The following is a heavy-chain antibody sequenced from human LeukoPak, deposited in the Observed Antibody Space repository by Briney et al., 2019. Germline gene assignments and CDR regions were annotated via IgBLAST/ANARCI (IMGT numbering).Heavy chain of an antibody. CDR3: ARPRSYEAFDI. V-gene: IGHV3-74*01. J-gene: IGHJ3*02. CDR1: GFTFSSYG. D-gene: IGHD6-6*01. Sequence: GGSLRLSCAASGFTFSSYGMHWVRQAPGKGLVWVSRINSDGRNTNYADSVKGRSTISRDNAKNTLFLQMNSLRAEDTAVYYCARPRSYEAFDIWGQGTMVTVSS. CDR2: INSDGRNT.